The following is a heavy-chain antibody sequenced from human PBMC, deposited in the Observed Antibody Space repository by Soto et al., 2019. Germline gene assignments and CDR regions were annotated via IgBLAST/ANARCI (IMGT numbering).Heavy chain of an antibody. J-gene: IGHJ6*04. Sequence: SVKVSCKASGGTFSSYAISWVRQAPGQGLEWMGGIIPIFGTANYAQKFQGRVTITADESTSTAYMELSSLRSEDTAVYYCGRGNRGTLGKTFSKGRAVGGKGPRVPFPS. CDR2: IIPIFGTA. CDR1: GGTFSSYA. D-gene: IGHD3-16*01. CDR3: GRGNRGTLGKTFSKGRAV. V-gene: IGHV1-69*13.